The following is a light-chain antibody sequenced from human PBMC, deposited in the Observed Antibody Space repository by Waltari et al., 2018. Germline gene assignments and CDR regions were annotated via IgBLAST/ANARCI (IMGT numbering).Light chain of an antibody. CDR2: YTS. V-gene: IGKV3D-15*01. J-gene: IGKJ1*01. Sequence: ETVMMQSPATLSLYPGERATLSCRASQSIGNTLAWYQQKPGQAPRLLIYYTSRRATGIPDRFSGSGSATDFTLTISSLDPEDVGIYYCQKYNVWPWTFGQGTKVEIK. CDR3: QKYNVWPWT. CDR1: QSIGNT.